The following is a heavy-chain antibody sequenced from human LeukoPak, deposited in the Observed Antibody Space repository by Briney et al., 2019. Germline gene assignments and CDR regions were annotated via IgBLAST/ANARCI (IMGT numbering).Heavy chain of an antibody. J-gene: IGHJ4*02. CDR3: ARDLDSYSSGYDFDY. CDR1: GFTFSSYG. D-gene: IGHD6-19*01. CDR2: IRYDGSNK. V-gene: IGHV3-30*02. Sequence: GGSLRLSCAASGFTFSSYGMHWVRQAPGKGLEWVAFIRYDGSNKYYADSVKGRFTISRDNSKNTLYLQMNSLRAGDTAVYYCARDLDSYSSGYDFDYWGQGTLVTVSS.